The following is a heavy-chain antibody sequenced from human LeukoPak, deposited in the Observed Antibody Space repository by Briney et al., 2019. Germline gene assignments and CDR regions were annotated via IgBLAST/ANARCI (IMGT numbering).Heavy chain of an antibody. D-gene: IGHD6-6*01. J-gene: IGHJ6*02. CDR2: IYTSGST. V-gene: IGHV4-4*07. CDR1: GDSISSYY. CDR3: ARDSSSSAKGMDV. Sequence: SETLSLTCTVSGDSISSYYWSWIQQPAGKGLEWIGRIYTSGSTNYNPSLKSRVTMSVDTSKNQFSLKLSSVTAADTAVYYCARDSSSSAKGMDVWGQGTTVTVSS.